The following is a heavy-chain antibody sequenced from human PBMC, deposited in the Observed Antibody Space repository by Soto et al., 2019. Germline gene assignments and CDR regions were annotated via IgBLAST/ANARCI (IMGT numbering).Heavy chain of an antibody. CDR1: GGSFSGYY. Sequence: SETLSLTCAVYGGSFSGYYWSWIRQPPGKGLEWIGEINHSGSTNYNPSLKSRVTISVDTSKNQFSLKLSSVTAADTAVYYCASGYDYYYYGRDVWGQGTTGTVS. D-gene: IGHD4-17*01. CDR3: ASGYDYYYYGRDV. V-gene: IGHV4-34*01. CDR2: INHSGST. J-gene: IGHJ6*02.